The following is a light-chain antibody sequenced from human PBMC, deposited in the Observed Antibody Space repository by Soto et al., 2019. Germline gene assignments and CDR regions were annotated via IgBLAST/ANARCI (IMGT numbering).Light chain of an antibody. J-gene: IGKJ5*01. CDR2: GAS. CDR3: QRDGSSPPTT. V-gene: IGKV3-20*01. Sequence: EIVLTQSPGTLSLSPGERATLSCRASQSVSSSYLAWYQQKPGQAPRLLIYGASSRATGIPDRFSGSGSGTDFTLTISRLEPEDFSGYYDQRDGSSPPTTFGQGTRLEIK. CDR1: QSVSSSY.